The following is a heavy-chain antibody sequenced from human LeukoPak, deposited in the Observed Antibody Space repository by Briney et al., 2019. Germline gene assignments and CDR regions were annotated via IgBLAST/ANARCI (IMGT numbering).Heavy chain of an antibody. D-gene: IGHD3-9*01. CDR1: CGSVSTGSYY. V-gene: IGHV4-61*01. J-gene: IGHJ4*02. CDR3: ARGPLLRSFDWFSDQ. CDR2: ISYSGST. Sequence: SETLALTCTVSCGSVSTGSYYRSWIRQPPGKGLEWIGYISYSGSTNYNPSLKSRVTISVDTSTKQFSLNLSSVTAADTAVYYCARGPLLRSFDWFSDQWGQGTLVTISS.